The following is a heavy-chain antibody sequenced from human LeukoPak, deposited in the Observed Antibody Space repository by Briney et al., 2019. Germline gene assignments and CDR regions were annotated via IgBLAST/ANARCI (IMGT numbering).Heavy chain of an antibody. J-gene: IGHJ3*02. D-gene: IGHD6-19*01. CDR3: ARQGQAVAGIKTAIDI. V-gene: IGHV1-2*02. Sequence: NANSGGTSYAQKFQGRVTMTRDTSMSTAYMELSSLRSDDTAVYYCARQGQAVAGIKTAIDIWGQGTTVTVSS. CDR2: NANSGGT.